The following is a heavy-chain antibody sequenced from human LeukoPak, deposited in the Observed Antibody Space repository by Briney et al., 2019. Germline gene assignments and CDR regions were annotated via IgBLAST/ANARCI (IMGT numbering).Heavy chain of an antibody. Sequence: SETLSLTCAVYGGSFSGYYWSWIRQPPGKGLEWIGEINHSGSTNYNPSLKSRVTISVDTSKNQFSLKLTSVTPADTAVYHCAKTAKYYYGSETYYFFEYWGQGTLVTVSS. V-gene: IGHV4-34*01. CDR1: GGSFSGYY. D-gene: IGHD3-10*01. CDR2: INHSGST. CDR3: AKTAKYYYGSETYYFFEY. J-gene: IGHJ4*02.